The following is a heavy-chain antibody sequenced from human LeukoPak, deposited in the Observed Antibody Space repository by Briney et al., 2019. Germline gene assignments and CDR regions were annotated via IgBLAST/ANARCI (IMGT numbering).Heavy chain of an antibody. D-gene: IGHD6-19*01. CDR3: ARERSSDGAWFDP. CDR2: INHSGST. Sequence: SETLSLTCAVYGGSFSGYYWNWIRQPPGKGLEWIGEINHSGSTNYNPSLKSRVTISVDTSKNQFSLNLSSVTAADTAVYYCARERSSDGAWFDPWGQGALVTVSS. V-gene: IGHV4-34*01. J-gene: IGHJ5*02. CDR1: GGSFSGYY.